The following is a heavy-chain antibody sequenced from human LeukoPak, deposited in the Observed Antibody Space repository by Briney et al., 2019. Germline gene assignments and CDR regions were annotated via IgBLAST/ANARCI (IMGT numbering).Heavy chain of an antibody. V-gene: IGHV1-46*01. Sequence: ASVKVSCKASGYTFTSYGISWVRQAPGQGLEWMGIINPSGGSTSYAQKFQGRVTMTRDMSTSTVYMELSSLRSEDTAVYYCASGSSILTGYRFDYWGQGTLVTVSS. D-gene: IGHD3-9*01. CDR1: GYTFTSYG. CDR2: INPSGGST. J-gene: IGHJ4*02. CDR3: ASGSSILTGYRFDY.